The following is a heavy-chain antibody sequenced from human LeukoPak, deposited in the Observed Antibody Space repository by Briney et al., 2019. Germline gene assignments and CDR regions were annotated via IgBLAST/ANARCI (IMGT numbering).Heavy chain of an antibody. CDR3: ASLRERSYYARGFDY. J-gene: IGHJ4*02. Sequence: PSETLSLTCTVSGGSLSGYYWSWIRQPPGKGLEWIGYLYNSGSTNNNPSLKSRVTISVDTSKNQFSLKLSSVTPADTAVYYCASLRERSYYARGFDYWGQGTLVTVSS. D-gene: IGHD3-3*01. V-gene: IGHV4-59*01. CDR1: GGSLSGYY. CDR2: LYNSGST.